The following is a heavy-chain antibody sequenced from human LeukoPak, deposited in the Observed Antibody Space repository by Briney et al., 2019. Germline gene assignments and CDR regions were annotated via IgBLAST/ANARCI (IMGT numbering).Heavy chain of an antibody. Sequence: GSLRLSCAASGFTFSDYYMSWIRQAPGKGLEWFSYISSTGSTIYYADSVKGRLTISRDNAKNSLYLQMNSLRAEDTAIYYCTRVGYIDEGIDYWGQGTLVTVSS. CDR1: GFTFSDYY. D-gene: IGHD5-24*01. CDR3: TRVGYIDEGIDY. J-gene: IGHJ4*02. V-gene: IGHV3-11*04. CDR2: ISSTGSTI.